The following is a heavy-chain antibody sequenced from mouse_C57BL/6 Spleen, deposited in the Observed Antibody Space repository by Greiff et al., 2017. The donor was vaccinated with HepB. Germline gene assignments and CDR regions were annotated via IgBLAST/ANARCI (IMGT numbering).Heavy chain of an antibody. CDR3: ARGYYYGD. V-gene: IGHV3-6*01. CDR1: GYSFTSGYY. Sequence: VQLQESGPGLVKPSQSLSLTCSVTGYSFTSGYYWNWIRQVPGNKLEWMGYISYDGSNNYKPSLKNRIPITRDTSKNQFFLKLNSVTTEDTATYYCARGYYYGDRGQGTTLTVSS. J-gene: IGHJ2*01. CDR2: ISYDGSN.